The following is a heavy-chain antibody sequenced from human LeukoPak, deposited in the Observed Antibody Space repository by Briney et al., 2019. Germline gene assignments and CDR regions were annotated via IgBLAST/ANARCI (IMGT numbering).Heavy chain of an antibody. Sequence: ASVKVSCKASGYTFTSYGISWVRRPPGQGLEWMGWISAYNGNTNYAQKLQGRVTMSTDTSTSTAYMELRSLRSDDTAVYYCARIVVAATLPPDYWGQGTLVTVSS. CDR1: GYTFTSYG. CDR3: ARIVVAATLPPDY. J-gene: IGHJ4*02. V-gene: IGHV1-18*04. CDR2: ISAYNGNT. D-gene: IGHD2-15*01.